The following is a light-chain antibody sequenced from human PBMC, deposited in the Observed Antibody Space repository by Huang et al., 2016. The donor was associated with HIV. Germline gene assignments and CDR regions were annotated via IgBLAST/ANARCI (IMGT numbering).Light chain of an antibody. J-gene: IGKJ4*01. V-gene: IGKV1-39*01. CDR1: QTINSF. CDR2: AAS. CDR3: QQSYNIPHT. Sequence: DIQMTQSPSSLSASVGDRVTITCRASQTINSFLNWYQQKPGKAPNLLMYAASNLEKGVPSRFSGSGSGTDFTLTISSLQPGDFANYYCQQSYNIPHTFGGGTKVEIK.